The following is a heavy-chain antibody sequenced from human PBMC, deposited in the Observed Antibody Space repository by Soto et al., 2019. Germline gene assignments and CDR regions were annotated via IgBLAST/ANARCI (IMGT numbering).Heavy chain of an antibody. Sequence: SETLSLTCTVSGGSISSSSYYWGWIRQPPGKGLEWIGSIYYSGSTYYNPSLKSRVTISVDTSKNQFSLKLSSVTAADTAVYYCARQAYSSGWYRPPIANWFDPWGQGTLVTVSS. CDR2: IYYSGST. J-gene: IGHJ5*02. D-gene: IGHD6-19*01. CDR1: GGSISSSSYY. V-gene: IGHV4-39*01. CDR3: ARQAYSSGWYRPPIANWFDP.